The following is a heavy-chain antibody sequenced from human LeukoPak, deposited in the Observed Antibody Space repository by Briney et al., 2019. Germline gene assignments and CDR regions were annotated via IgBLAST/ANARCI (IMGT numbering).Heavy chain of an antibody. CDR2: ISSSSSYI. V-gene: IGHV3-21*01. J-gene: IGHJ5*02. Sequence: GGSLRLSCAASGFTFSSYSMNWVRQAPGKGLEWVSSISSSSSYIYYAESAKGRFTISRDNAKNSLYLQMNSLRAEDTAVYYCARDRPTQAATVGFDPWGQGTLVTVSS. D-gene: IGHD4-23*01. CDR3: ARDRPTQAATVGFDP. CDR1: GFTFSSYS.